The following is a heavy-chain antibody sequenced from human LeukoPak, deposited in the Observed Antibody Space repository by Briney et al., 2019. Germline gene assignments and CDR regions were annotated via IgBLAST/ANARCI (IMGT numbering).Heavy chain of an antibody. CDR1: GFTFGSSA. V-gene: IGHV3-30*02. Sequence: GGSLRLSCAASGFTFGSSAMHWVRQAPGKGPECVAFIQFDGSYKHYSDSVKGRFTISRDNSKDTLYLEMNSLRAEDTAVYYCATHCSGTACHRDYWGQGTLVTVSS. CDR3: ATHCSGTACHRDY. D-gene: IGHD2-2*01. J-gene: IGHJ4*02. CDR2: IQFDGSYK.